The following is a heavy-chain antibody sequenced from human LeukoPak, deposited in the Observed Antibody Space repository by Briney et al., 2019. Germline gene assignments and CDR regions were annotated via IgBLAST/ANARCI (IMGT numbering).Heavy chain of an antibody. J-gene: IGHJ4*02. CDR2: INHSGST. CDR1: GGSYSGYY. Sequence: SETLSLTCAVYGGSYSGYYWRWLRQPPGKGLEWIGEINHSGSTNYNPSLKSRVTISVGTSKNQLSLKLSSVTCADAAGYYCARLARNSSGWYPYYFDYWGQGTLVTVSS. V-gene: IGHV4-34*01. D-gene: IGHD6-19*01. CDR3: ARLARNSSGWYPYYFDY.